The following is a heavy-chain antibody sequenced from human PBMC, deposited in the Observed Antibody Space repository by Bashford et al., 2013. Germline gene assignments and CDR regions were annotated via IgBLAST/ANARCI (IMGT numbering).Heavy chain of an antibody. CDR1: GFTFSSYG. V-gene: IGHV3-30*18. Sequence: GSLRLSCAASGFTFSSYGMHWVRQAPGKGLEWVAVISYDGSNKYYADSVKGRFTISRDNSKNTLYLQMNSLRAEDTTVYYCAKSRTQLELPGGLSFDYWGQGTLVTVSS. CDR3: AKSRTQLELPGGLSFDY. CDR2: ISYDGSNK. D-gene: IGHD1-7*01. J-gene: IGHJ4*02.